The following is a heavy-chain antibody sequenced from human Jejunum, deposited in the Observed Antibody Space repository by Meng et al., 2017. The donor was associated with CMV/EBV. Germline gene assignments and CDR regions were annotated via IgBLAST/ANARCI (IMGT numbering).Heavy chain of an antibody. V-gene: IGHV4-39*01. CDR3: ARRYYYDSRRDFDY. Sequence: VSGGSISSSNYYWGWLRQPPGKGLEWIGSIYYSGNTYYNPSLKTRVTISVDTSKNQFSLKLSSVTAADTAVYYCARRYYYDSRRDFDYWGQGTLVTAPQ. D-gene: IGHD3-22*01. CDR2: IYYSGNT. J-gene: IGHJ4*02. CDR1: GGSISSSNYY.